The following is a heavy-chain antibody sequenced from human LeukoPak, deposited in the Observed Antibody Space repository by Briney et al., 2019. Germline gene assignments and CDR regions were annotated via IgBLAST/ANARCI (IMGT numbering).Heavy chain of an antibody. CDR1: GFTFSSYA. D-gene: IGHD4-17*01. CDR2: ISDSGGST. J-gene: IGHJ6*02. CDR3: AKDRDDYGDYVPLGYYYGMDV. Sequence: GGSLRLSCAASGFTFSSYAMSWVRQAPGKGLEWVSAISDSGGSTYYADSVKGRFTISRDNSKNTLYLQMNSLRAEDTAVYYCAKDRDDYGDYVPLGYYYGMDVWGQGTTVTVSS. V-gene: IGHV3-23*01.